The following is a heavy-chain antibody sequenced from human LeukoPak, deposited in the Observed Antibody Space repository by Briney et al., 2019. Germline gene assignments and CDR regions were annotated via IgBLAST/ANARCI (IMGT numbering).Heavy chain of an antibody. V-gene: IGHV3-66*01. Sequence: GGSLRLSCAASGFTVSSNYMSWVRQAPGKGLEWVSVIYSGDSTYSADSVKGRFIISRDNSKNTLYLQMNSLRVEDTAVYYCARSRRGYSAYWGQGTLVTVSS. D-gene: IGHD6-25*01. CDR2: IYSGDST. CDR3: ARSRRGYSAY. J-gene: IGHJ4*02. CDR1: GFTVSSNY.